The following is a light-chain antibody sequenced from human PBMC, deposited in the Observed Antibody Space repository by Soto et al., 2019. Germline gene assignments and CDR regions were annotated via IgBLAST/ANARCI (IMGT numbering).Light chain of an antibody. CDR2: DAS. V-gene: IGKV1-5*01. Sequence: DLQMTQSPSTLSASVGDRVTITCRASQSISSWLAWYQQKPGKAPNLLIYDASSLESGVPSRFSASGSGTEFTLTISSLQPDDFATYYCQQYNSYWTFGQGTKVEIK. CDR3: QQYNSYWT. CDR1: QSISSW. J-gene: IGKJ1*01.